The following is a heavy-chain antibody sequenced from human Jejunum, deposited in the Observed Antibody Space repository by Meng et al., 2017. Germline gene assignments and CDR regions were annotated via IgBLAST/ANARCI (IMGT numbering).Heavy chain of an antibody. J-gene: IGHJ4*02. CDR3: ARGDPLIVVRGSSLDY. V-gene: IGHV4-30-4*01. CDR2: ITHNGAT. CDR1: GGSISGGDYY. D-gene: IGHD2/OR15-2a*01. Sequence: QVQRQESGPGLVKPSQSLPLTLTVSGGSISGGDYYWSWIRQPPGKGLEWIGEITHNGATNYSPSLKSRVSISLDTSKKQFSLNLTSLTAADTAMYYCARGDPLIVVRGSSLDYWGQGTLVTVSS.